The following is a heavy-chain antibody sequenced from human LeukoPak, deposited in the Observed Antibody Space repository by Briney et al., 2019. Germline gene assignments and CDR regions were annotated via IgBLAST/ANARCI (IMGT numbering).Heavy chain of an antibody. CDR1: GGSFSGYY. Sequence: SETLSLTCAVYGGSFSGYYWSWIRQPPGKGLEWMWEINHSGSTNNNPSPKSRVTISVDTSKNQFSLKLSYVTAADTAVYYCARASSDHYYYGMAVWGQGTTVTVSS. CDR2: INHSGST. J-gene: IGHJ6*02. D-gene: IGHD2-15*01. CDR3: ARASSDHYYYGMAV. V-gene: IGHV4-34*01.